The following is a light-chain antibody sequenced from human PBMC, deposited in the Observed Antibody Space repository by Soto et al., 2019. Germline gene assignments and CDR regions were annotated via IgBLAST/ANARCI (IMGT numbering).Light chain of an antibody. CDR3: QQGFSRPRT. Sequence: DIQMTQSPSYLSASVGDRVTITCRASQSIRNDLNWYQQRPGKAPKLLMYTTSNLESGVPSRFSGSGSGTDFTLTINNLQPEDFGTYFCQQGFSRPRTFGLGTTVEVK. CDR2: TTS. V-gene: IGKV1-39*01. CDR1: QSIRND. J-gene: IGKJ1*01.